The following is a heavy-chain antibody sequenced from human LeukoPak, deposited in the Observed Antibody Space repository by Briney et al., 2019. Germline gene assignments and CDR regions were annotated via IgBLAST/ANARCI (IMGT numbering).Heavy chain of an antibody. D-gene: IGHD6-6*01. J-gene: IGHJ4*02. CDR3: ARDQESSHDY. Sequence: PGGSLRLSCAVYGFTFSSYSMNWVRQAPGKGLEWVSSISSSSSYIYYADSVKGRFTISRDNAKNSLYLQMNSLRAEDTAVYYCARDQESSHDYWGQGTLVTVSS. CDR2: ISSSSSYI. CDR1: GFTFSSYS. V-gene: IGHV3-21*01.